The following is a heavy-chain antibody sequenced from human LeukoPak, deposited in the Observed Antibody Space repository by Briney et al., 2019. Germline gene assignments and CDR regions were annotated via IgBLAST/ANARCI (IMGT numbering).Heavy chain of an antibody. CDR1: GFTFTSYA. CDR2: VSGSGGTP. V-gene: IGHV3-23*01. Sequence: PGGSLRLSCAASGFTFTSYAMSWVRQAPGKGLEWVSAVSGSGGTPYYADSVKGRFTISRDNSMNTLYLQMNSLRAEDTAVYYCAISSSLPFTEFDPWGQGTLVTVSS. D-gene: IGHD6-13*01. J-gene: IGHJ5*02. CDR3: AISSSLPFTEFDP.